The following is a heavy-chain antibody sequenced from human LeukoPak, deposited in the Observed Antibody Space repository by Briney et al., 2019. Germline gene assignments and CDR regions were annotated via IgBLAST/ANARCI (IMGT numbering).Heavy chain of an antibody. CDR1: GYTFTGYY. J-gene: IGHJ6*02. V-gene: IGHV1-2*02. D-gene: IGHD5-18*01. CDR2: INPNSGGT. CDR3: ARDLGSYGGYYYYGMDV. Sequence: ASVKVSCKASGYTFTGYYMHWVRQAPGQGLEWMGWINPNSGGTNYAQKFQGRVTMTRDTSISTAYMELSRLRSDDTAVYYCARDLGSYGGYYYYGMDVWGQGTTVTVSS.